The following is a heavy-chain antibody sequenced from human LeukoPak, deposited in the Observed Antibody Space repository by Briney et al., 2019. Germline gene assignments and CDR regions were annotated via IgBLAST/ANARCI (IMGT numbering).Heavy chain of an antibody. CDR3: TQTRIGTN. D-gene: IGHD1-14*01. J-gene: IGHJ4*02. Sequence: GSLRLSCAASGFPLSSYWMSWVRQAPGKGLEWVANIKQDGSEKYYVDSVKGRFTISRDNAKNSLYLEMNSLRVEDTAVYYCTQTRIGTNWGQGTLVTVSS. CDR2: IKQDGSEK. V-gene: IGHV3-7*01. CDR1: GFPLSSYW.